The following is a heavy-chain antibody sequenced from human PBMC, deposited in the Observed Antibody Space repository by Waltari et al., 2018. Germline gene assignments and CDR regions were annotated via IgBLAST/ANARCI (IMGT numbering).Heavy chain of an antibody. Sequence: EVQLVESGGGLVQPGRSLRLSCAASGFTFDDYAMHWVRQAPGKGLEWVSGISWNSGSIGYADSVKGRFTISRDNAKNSLYLQMNSLRAEDTALYYCAKDPGSGLGYYYGMDVWGQGTTVTVSS. CDR3: AKDPGSGLGYYYGMDV. J-gene: IGHJ6*02. CDR2: ISWNSGSI. D-gene: IGHD3-10*01. V-gene: IGHV3-9*01. CDR1: GFTFDDYA.